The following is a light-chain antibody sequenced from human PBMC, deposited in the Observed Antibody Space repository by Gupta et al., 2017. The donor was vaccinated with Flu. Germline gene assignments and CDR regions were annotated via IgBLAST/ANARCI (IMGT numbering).Light chain of an antibody. CDR1: SSDIGSYNR. V-gene: IGLV2-23*02. Sequence: QSNTSSCTGTSSDIGSYNRVSWYQQHPGKAPKVLIYEVSKRPSGLSNRFAGSKSGNTASLTIAGLQAEDEAEYYCRSYAGDRDVFGTGTKVTVL. J-gene: IGLJ1*01. CDR2: EVS. CDR3: RSYAGDRDV.